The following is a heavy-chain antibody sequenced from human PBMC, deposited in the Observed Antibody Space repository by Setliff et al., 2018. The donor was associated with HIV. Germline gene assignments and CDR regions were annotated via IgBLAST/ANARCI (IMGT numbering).Heavy chain of an antibody. V-gene: IGHV4-34*01. CDR2: VTHSGRT. Sequence: LSLTCAVYGGSFSGYYWSWIRQPPGKGLEWIGEVTHSGRTNYNPSLESRVTTSVDTSKKQFSLRLTSVTAADTAVYYCARGVRDNSGWSSYYFDYWGQGTLVTVLL. CDR1: GGSFSGYY. D-gene: IGHD6-19*01. J-gene: IGHJ4*02. CDR3: ARGVRDNSGWSSYYFDY.